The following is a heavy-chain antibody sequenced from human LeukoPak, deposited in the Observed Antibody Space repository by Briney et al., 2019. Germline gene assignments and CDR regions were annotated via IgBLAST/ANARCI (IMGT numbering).Heavy chain of an antibody. V-gene: IGHV3-23*01. CDR3: ARDSPYYYDSSGQPNYFDY. Sequence: GGSLRLSCVAYGFTFSSYAMSWVRQAPGKGLEWVSGIIGSGGSTYYADSVKGRFTISRDNAKNSLYLQMNSLRAEDTAVYYCARDSPYYYDSSGQPNYFDYWGQGTLVTVSS. CDR1: GFTFSSYA. D-gene: IGHD3-22*01. CDR2: IIGSGGST. J-gene: IGHJ4*02.